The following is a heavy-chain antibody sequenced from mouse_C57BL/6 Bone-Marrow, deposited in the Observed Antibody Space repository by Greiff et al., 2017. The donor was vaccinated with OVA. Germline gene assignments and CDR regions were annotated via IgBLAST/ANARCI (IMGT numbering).Heavy chain of an antibody. CDR3: ARAPITTVGPYFDY. V-gene: IGHV1-53*01. CDR2: INPSNGGT. J-gene: IGHJ2*01. D-gene: IGHD1-1*01. CDR1: GYTFTNYW. Sequence: QVQLQQPGTELVKPGASVKLSCKASGYTFTNYWMHWVKQRPGQGLEWIGNINPSNGGTNYNEKFKSKATLTVDKSSSTAYMQLSSLTSEDSAVYYCARAPITTVGPYFDYWGQGTTLTVSS.